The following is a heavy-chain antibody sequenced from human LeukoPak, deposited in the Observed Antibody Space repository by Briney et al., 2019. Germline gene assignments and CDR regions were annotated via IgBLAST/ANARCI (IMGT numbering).Heavy chain of an antibody. Sequence: SETLSLTCTVSGGSISSYYWSWIRQPAGEGLESIGRIFGSGSTNYNPSLKSRLTMSVDTSKNQFSLKLTSVTAADTAVYYCARGSGSYPPLDYWGQGTLVTVFS. D-gene: IGHD3-10*01. CDR1: GGSISSYY. CDR3: ARGSGSYPPLDY. V-gene: IGHV4-4*07. J-gene: IGHJ4*02. CDR2: IFGSGST.